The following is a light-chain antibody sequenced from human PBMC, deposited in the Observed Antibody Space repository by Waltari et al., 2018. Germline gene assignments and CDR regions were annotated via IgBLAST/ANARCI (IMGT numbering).Light chain of an antibody. CDR2: GAS. J-gene: IGKJ5*01. V-gene: IGKV3-20*01. CDR1: QRVTNKY. CDR3: QQYGSSPT. Sequence: EIVLTQSPGTVSLSPGERATLSCRDSQRVTNKYLAWYQQKPGLPPRLLMYGASTRASGIPERVRGSGSGTDFTLTSSRLEPEDFAVYYCQQYGSSPTFGQGTRLEIK.